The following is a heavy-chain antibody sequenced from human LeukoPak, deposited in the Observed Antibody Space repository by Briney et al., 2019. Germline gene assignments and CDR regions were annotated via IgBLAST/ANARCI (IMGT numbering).Heavy chain of an antibody. Sequence: GGSLRLSCAASGFTFDDYAMHWVRQAPGKGLEWVSGISWNSGSIGYADSVKGRFTISRGNAKNSLYLQMNSLRAEDTVLYYCAKDMYYYDSSGSIDYWGQGTLVTVSS. CDR3: AKDMYYYDSSGSIDY. J-gene: IGHJ4*02. D-gene: IGHD3-22*01. CDR1: GFTFDDYA. CDR2: ISWNSGSI. V-gene: IGHV3-9*01.